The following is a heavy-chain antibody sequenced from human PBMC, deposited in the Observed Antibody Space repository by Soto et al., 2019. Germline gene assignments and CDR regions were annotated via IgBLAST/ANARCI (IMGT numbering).Heavy chain of an antibody. V-gene: IGHV5-51*01. D-gene: IGHD1-1*01. CDR3: TKGATSPVDP. Sequence: PGESLKISWQGSGYRFTSSWIGWVRQMPGKGLGRLANVYPTDSDSRYSSSFAGRITISADDSCTTAYLHLISLKALDTVIYSCTKGATSPVDPGGQGTRATV. CDR1: GYRFTSSW. CDR2: VYPTDSDS. J-gene: IGHJ5*02.